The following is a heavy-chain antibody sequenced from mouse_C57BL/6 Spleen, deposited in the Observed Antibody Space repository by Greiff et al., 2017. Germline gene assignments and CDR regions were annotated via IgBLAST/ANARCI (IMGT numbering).Heavy chain of an antibody. J-gene: IGHJ2*01. D-gene: IGHD1-1*02. CDR1: GYTFTSYW. Sequence: QVQLQQPGAELVMPGASVKLSCKASGYTFTSYWMHWVKQRPGQGLEWIGEIDPSDSYTNYNQKFKGKSTLTVDKSSSTAYMQLSSLASEDSAVYYCARRGGNCFDYWGQGTTLTVSS. CDR3: ARRGGNCFDY. CDR2: IDPSDSYT. V-gene: IGHV1-69*01.